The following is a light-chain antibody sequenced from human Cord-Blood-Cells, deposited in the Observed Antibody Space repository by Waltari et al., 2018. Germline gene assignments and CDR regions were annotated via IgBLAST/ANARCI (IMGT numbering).Light chain of an antibody. CDR2: RNN. V-gene: IGLV1-47*01. CDR1: RSNIGSNY. Sequence: QSALTQPPSASGTPGPWVTLSCSASRSNIGSNYVYWYQQLPGTAPKLLIYRNNQRPSGVPDRFSGSKSGTSASLAISGLRSEDEADYYCAAWDDSLSGYVFGTGTKVTVL. CDR3: AAWDDSLSGYV. J-gene: IGLJ1*01.